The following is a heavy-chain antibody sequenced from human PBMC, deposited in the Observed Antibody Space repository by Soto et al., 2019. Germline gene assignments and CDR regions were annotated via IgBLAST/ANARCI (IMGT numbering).Heavy chain of an antibody. CDR1: GFTFNTYG. CDR3: ATRPGGGGAFDF. V-gene: IGHV3-48*03. Sequence: AGGSLRLSCAASGFTFNTYGMNWVRQAPGKGLEWVSYISSSGSTTYYADSVKGRFTISRDNAKNSLYLEMNSLRAEDTAIYYCATRPGGGGAFDFWGQGTMVTV. CDR2: ISSSGSTT. J-gene: IGHJ3*01. D-gene: IGHD3-10*01.